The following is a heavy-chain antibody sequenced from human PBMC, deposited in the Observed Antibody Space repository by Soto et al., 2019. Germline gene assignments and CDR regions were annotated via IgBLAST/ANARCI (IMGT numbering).Heavy chain of an antibody. Sequence: EVQLVESGGGLVQPGGSLTLSCAASEFTFSSYYMSWVRQAPGKGLEWVANIKHDGGARDYLDSVKGRFTISRDNAKNSLYLQMNDLRADDTAVYFCARDVPTEEGNYGYLMDVWGQGTSVIVSS. D-gene: IGHD5-18*01. V-gene: IGHV3-7*01. J-gene: IGHJ6*01. CDR1: EFTFSSYY. CDR3: ARDVPTEEGNYGYLMDV. CDR2: IKHDGGAR.